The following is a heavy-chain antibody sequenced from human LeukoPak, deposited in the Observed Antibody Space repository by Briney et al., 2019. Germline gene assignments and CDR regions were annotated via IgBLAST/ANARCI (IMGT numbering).Heavy chain of an antibody. V-gene: IGHV4-59*01. CDR3: ARGAFGSAQGYWDYYYYYYMDV. CDR2: IYYSGST. CDR1: GFTFSNAW. D-gene: IGHD2-15*01. Sequence: GSLRLSCAASGFTFSNAWMSWVRQPPGKGLEWIGYIYYSGSTNYNPSLKSRVTISVDTSKNQFSLKLSSVTAADTAVYYCARGAFGSAQGYWDYYYYYYMDVWGKGTTVTVSS. J-gene: IGHJ6*03.